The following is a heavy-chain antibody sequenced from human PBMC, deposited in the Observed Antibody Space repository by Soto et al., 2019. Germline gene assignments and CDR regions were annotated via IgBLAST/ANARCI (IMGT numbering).Heavy chain of an antibody. CDR1: GGSFSGYY. J-gene: IGHJ4*02. D-gene: IGHD3-3*01. CDR3: ATTGITIFGVVIDY. Sequence: SETLSLTCAVYGGSFSGYYWSWIRQPPGKGLEWIGEINHSGSTNYNPSLKSRVTISVETSKNQFSLKLSSLTAADTAVYYCATTGITIFGVVIDYWGQGTLVTVSS. V-gene: IGHV4-34*01. CDR2: INHSGST.